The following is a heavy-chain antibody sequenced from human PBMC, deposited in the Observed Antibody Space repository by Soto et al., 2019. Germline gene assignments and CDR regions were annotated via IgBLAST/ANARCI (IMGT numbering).Heavy chain of an antibody. CDR2: INHSGST. CDR1: GGSFSGYY. V-gene: IGHV4-34*01. Sequence: SETLSLTCAVYGGSFSGYYWSWIRQPPGKGLEWIGEINHSGSTNYNPSLKSRVTLSVDTSKNQFSLKLSSVTAADTAVYYCASRPAAIGRGYYYYYMDVWGKGTTVTVSS. CDR3: ASRPAAIGRGYYYYYMDV. D-gene: IGHD2-2*02. J-gene: IGHJ6*03.